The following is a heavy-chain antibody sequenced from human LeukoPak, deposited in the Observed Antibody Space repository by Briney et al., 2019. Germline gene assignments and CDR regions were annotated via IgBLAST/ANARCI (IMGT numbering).Heavy chain of an antibody. V-gene: IGHV3-23*01. CDR3: ARPGYSYGQSDY. CDR1: GFTFSSYT. D-gene: IGHD5-18*01. CDR2: VRGSGGTT. Sequence: GGSLRLSCAGSGFTFSSYTLSWVRQAPGKGLEWLSAVRGSGGTTYYADSVKGRFTISRDNSKNSLYLQMNSLRAEDTAVYYCARPGYSYGQSDYWGQGTLVTISS. J-gene: IGHJ4*02.